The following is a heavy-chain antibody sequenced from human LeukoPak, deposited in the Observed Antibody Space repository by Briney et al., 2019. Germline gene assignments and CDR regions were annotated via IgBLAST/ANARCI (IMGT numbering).Heavy chain of an antibody. J-gene: IGHJ4*02. CDR3: ARLVLYYGSGSYYKPPDY. V-gene: IGHV4-39*07. CDR2: IYYSGST. D-gene: IGHD3-10*01. CDR1: GGSISSSSYY. Sequence: SETLSLTCTVSGGSISSSSYYWGWIRQPPGKGLEWIGSIYYSGSTNYNPSLKSRVTISVDTSKNQFSLKLSSVTAADTAVYYCARLVLYYGSGSYYKPPDYWGQGTLVTVSS.